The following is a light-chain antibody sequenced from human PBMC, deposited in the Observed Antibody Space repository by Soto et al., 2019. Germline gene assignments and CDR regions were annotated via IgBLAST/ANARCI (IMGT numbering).Light chain of an antibody. CDR1: SSNIGSNY. CDR3: AAWDDTLL. J-gene: IGLJ2*01. CDR2: RND. V-gene: IGLV1-47*01. Sequence: QSVLTQPPSASGTPGQRVTISCSGSSSNIGSNYVYWYQQLPGTAPKLLIYRNDQRPSGVPDRFSGSQSGTSASLTISGLRSEDEADYYCAAWDDTLLFGGGTKLTVL.